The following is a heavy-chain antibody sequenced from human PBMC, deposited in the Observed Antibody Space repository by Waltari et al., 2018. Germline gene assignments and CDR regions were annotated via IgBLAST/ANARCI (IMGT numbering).Heavy chain of an antibody. CDR3: ARDSTAAAGAFDY. Sequence: QVQLQESGPGLVKPSETLSLTCTVSGGSISSHYWSWIRQPPGKGLEWIWDIYYSGSTNYNPSLESRVTISVDTSKNQFSLKLSSVTAADTAVYYCARDSTAAAGAFDYWGQGTLVTVSS. CDR2: IYYSGST. D-gene: IGHD6-13*01. CDR1: GGSISSHY. V-gene: IGHV4-59*11. J-gene: IGHJ4*02.